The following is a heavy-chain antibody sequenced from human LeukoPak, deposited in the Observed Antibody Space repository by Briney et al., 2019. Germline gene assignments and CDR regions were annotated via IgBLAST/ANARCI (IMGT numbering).Heavy chain of an antibody. CDR3: AKDVERIAAAGPYWYFDL. J-gene: IGHJ2*01. CDR2: LRYDGSNK. Sequence: GGSLRLSCAASGFTFSSYGMHWVRQAPGKGLEWVAFLRYDGSNKYYADSVKGRFTISRDHSKNPLYLQLNSLRDEDTAVYYCAKDVERIAAAGPYWYFDLWGRGTLVTVSS. V-gene: IGHV3-30*02. D-gene: IGHD6-13*01. CDR1: GFTFSSYG.